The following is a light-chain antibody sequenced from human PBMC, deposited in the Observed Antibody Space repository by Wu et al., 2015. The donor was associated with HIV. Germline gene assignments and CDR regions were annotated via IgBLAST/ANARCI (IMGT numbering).Light chain of an antibody. Sequence: DIQMTQSPSSLSASVGDRVTISCQASHDIGNNLNWYQKKPGKAPKHLIYGTSRLQDGVPSRFSGSGSGTDFTLTISSLQPEDFATYYCQQSSSTVPYTFGQGTILDIK. J-gene: IGKJ2*01. CDR3: QQSSSTVPYT. CDR2: GTS. CDR1: HDIGNN. V-gene: IGKV1-39*01.